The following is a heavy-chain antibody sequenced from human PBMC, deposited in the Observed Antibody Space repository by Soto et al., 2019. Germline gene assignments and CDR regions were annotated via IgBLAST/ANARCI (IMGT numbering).Heavy chain of an antibody. CDR2: ISSSSSYI. CDR3: ARAGNYVDAFDI. V-gene: IGHV3-21*01. J-gene: IGHJ3*02. CDR1: GFTFISYS. Sequence: LRLSFAASGFTFISYSMNWVRQAPGKGLEWVSSISSSSSYIYYADSVKGRFTISRDNAKNSLYLQMNSLRAEDTAVYYCARAGNYVDAFDIWGQGTMVTVSS. D-gene: IGHD1-7*01.